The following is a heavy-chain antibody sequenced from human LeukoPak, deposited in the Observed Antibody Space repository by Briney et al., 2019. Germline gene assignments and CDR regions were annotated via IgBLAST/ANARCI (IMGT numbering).Heavy chain of an antibody. J-gene: IGHJ4*02. CDR2: VSGSGGST. V-gene: IGHV3-23*01. CDR3: AKDRRYCSSTSCYGDFDY. D-gene: IGHD2-2*01. CDR1: GFTFSNYA. Sequence: GGSLRLSCAASGFTFSNYAMNWARQAPGKGLEWVSGVSGSGGSTYYADSVKGRFTISRDNSKNTLYLQMDSLRAEDTAVYYCAKDRRYCSSTSCYGDFDYWGQGTLATVSS.